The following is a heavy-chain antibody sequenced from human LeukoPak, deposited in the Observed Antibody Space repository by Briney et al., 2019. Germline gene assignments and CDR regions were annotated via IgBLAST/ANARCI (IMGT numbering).Heavy chain of an antibody. CDR1: GGSISSGDYY. CDR3: ARGHGSLDS. CDR2: IYNRGST. D-gene: IGHD1-26*01. Sequence: SETLSLTCTVSGGSISSGDYYWSWIRQPAGKGLEWIGRIYNRGSTNYNPSLKSRVTMSEDTSKNQFSLKLTSVTAADTAVYYCARGHGSLDSWGQGTLVTVSA. J-gene: IGHJ4*02. V-gene: IGHV4-61*02.